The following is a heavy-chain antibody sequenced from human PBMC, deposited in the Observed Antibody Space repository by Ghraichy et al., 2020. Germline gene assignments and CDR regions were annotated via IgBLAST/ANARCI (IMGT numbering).Heavy chain of an antibody. V-gene: IGHV1-18*01. CDR3: ARGLGITMIVRGVWFDY. Sequence: ASVKVSCKASGYTFTSYGISWVRQAPGQGLEWMGWISAYNGNTNYAQKLQGRVTMTTDTSTSTAYMELRSLRSDDTAVYYCARGLGITMIVRGVWFDYWGQGTLVTVSS. J-gene: IGHJ4*02. D-gene: IGHD3-22*01. CDR2: ISAYNGNT. CDR1: GYTFTSYG.